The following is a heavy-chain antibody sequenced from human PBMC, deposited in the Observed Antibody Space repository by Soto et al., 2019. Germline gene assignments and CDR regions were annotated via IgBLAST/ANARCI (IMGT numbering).Heavy chain of an antibody. Sequence: SLRLSCAASGFTFDDYGMSWVRQAPGKGLEWVSGINWNGGSTGYADSVQGRFTISRDNSKNRLDLQMNSLRAEDTAVYYCARDSSRVAAPPLYYFDYWGQGTLVTVSS. J-gene: IGHJ4*02. CDR3: ARDSSRVAAPPLYYFDY. CDR1: GFTFDDYG. D-gene: IGHD2-15*01. V-gene: IGHV3-20*04. CDR2: INWNGGST.